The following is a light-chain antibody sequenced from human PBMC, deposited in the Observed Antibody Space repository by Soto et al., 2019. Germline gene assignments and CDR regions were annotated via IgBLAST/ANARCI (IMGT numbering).Light chain of an antibody. CDR2: GAS. CDR3: QQYGSLRT. J-gene: IGKJ1*01. CDR1: QSVSSSY. V-gene: IGKV3-20*01. Sequence: EIVLTQSPGTLSLSPGERATLSCRASQSVSSSYLAWYQQKPGQAPRLLIYGASSRATGIPDRFSGSGSGTDFTITISRLEPEDFAVYYCQQYGSLRTFGQGTKVEIK.